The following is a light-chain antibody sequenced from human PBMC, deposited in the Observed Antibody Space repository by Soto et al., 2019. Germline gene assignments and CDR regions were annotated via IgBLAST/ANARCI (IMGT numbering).Light chain of an antibody. CDR2: EVT. CDR3: TSFTGTSTPWV. CDR1: SSDVGGYNY. Sequence: QSALTQPASVSGSPGQSITISCAGTSSDVGGYNYVSWYQQHPGKAPKLMIYEVTNRPSGVSNRFSGSKSGNTASLIISGLQAEDEADYYCTSFTGTSTPWVFGGGNKLTVL. J-gene: IGLJ3*02. V-gene: IGLV2-14*01.